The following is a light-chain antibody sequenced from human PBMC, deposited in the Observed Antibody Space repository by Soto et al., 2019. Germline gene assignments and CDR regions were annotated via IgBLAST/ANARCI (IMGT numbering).Light chain of an antibody. J-gene: IGLJ7*01. CDR1: TSNTGNNA. Sequence: QSVLTQPPSVSAAPRQRVIISCSGSTSNTGNNAVSWYQQLPGKAPKLLIYFDDLLPSGVSDRFSGSKSGTSASLAISGLQSEDEADYYCAAWDDSLGGVIFGGGTQLTVL. V-gene: IGLV1-36*01. CDR2: FDD. CDR3: AAWDDSLGGVI.